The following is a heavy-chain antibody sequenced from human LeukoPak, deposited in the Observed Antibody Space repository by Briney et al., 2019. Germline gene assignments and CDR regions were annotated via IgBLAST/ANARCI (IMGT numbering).Heavy chain of an antibody. CDR2: IYHSGST. J-gene: IGHJ4*02. D-gene: IGHD6-13*01. V-gene: IGHV4-59*01. Sequence: SETLSLTCTVSGDSISSYYWSWIRQPPGKGLEWIGNIYHSGSTNYNPSLKSRVTISVDTSKSQFSLKLSSVTAADTAVYYCATGYSSTWYYFDYWGQGTLVTVSS. CDR1: GDSISSYY. CDR3: ATGYSSTWYYFDY.